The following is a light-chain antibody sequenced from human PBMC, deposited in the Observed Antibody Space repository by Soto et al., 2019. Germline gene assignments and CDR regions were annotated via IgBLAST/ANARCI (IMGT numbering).Light chain of an antibody. Sequence: QSALTQSASVSGSPGQSITISCTGTSSDVGVYNYVSWYQQHPGKAPKLIIYDVSNRPSGVSTRFSGSKSGNTASLTISGLQAEDEADYSCSSYTSTNSGVFGGGTKLTVL. CDR3: SSYTSTNSGV. V-gene: IGLV2-14*01. J-gene: IGLJ3*02. CDR1: SSDVGVYNY. CDR2: DVS.